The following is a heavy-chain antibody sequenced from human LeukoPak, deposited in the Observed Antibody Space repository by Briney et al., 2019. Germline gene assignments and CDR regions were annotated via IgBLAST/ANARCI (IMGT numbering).Heavy chain of an antibody. V-gene: IGHV4-34*01. CDR3: AREEAAVTPGNWYFDL. D-gene: IGHD4-17*01. J-gene: IGHJ2*01. CDR2: INHSGST. CDR1: GGSFSGYY. Sequence: ETLSLTCAVYGGSFSGYYWSWVRQPPGKGLEGIGEINHSGSTNYNASLRSRGTISVDTSKNQFSLKLSSVTAADTAVYYCAREEAAVTPGNWYFDLWGRGTLVTVSS.